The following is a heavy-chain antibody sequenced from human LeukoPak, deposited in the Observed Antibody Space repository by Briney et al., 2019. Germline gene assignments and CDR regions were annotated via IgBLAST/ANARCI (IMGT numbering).Heavy chain of an antibody. J-gene: IGHJ4*02. Sequence: GGSLRLSCAASGFSISSYEMNWVRQAPGKGLEWVSGINWNGGSTGYADSVKGRFTISRDNAKNSLYLQMNSLRAEDTALYYCARDLGIAVAGNFDYWGQGTLVTVSS. CDR1: GFSISSYE. CDR3: ARDLGIAVAGNFDY. V-gene: IGHV3-20*04. CDR2: INWNGGST. D-gene: IGHD6-19*01.